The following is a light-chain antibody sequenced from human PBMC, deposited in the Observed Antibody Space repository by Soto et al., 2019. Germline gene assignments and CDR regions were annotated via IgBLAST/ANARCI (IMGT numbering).Light chain of an antibody. Sequence: EIVLTQSPGTLSLSPGERTTHSCRASQSISSSYLAWYQQKPGQAPRLLVYGASSRATGIPDRFSGSGSGTDFTLTISRLEPEDFALYYCQQYSSTFWTLGQGTKV. CDR3: QQYSSTFWT. J-gene: IGKJ1*01. V-gene: IGKV3-20*01. CDR1: QSISSSY. CDR2: GAS.